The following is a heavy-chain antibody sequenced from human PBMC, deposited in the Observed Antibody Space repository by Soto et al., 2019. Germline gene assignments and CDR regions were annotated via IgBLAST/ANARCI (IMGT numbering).Heavy chain of an antibody. V-gene: IGHV1-18*04. J-gene: IGHJ4*02. Sequence: QVQLVQSGGEIKKPGASVNVSCKASGYTFIRYGISWVRQAPGQGFEWMGWISGKNDKRNHAQKFRGRITMTTDTSTNTAYLGVRGLGSDDTAIYYCEREGNGYEDYWGQGTLVTVSS. CDR1: GYTFIRYG. D-gene: IGHD5-18*01. CDR2: ISGKNDKR. CDR3: EREGNGYEDY.